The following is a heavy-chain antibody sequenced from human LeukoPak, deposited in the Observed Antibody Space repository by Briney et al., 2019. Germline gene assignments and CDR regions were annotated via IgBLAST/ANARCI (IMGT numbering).Heavy chain of an antibody. CDR1: GFSFSSHS. D-gene: IGHD3-3*01. Sequence: PGGSLRLSCAASGFSFSSHSMNWVREAPGKGLEWVSFISSTSSTIYYADPVKGRFTISRDNAKNSLYLQMNSLRVEDTAVYYCARGYYGYDFWGQGTLVTVSS. V-gene: IGHV3-48*01. CDR2: ISSTSSTI. CDR3: ARGYYGYDF. J-gene: IGHJ4*02.